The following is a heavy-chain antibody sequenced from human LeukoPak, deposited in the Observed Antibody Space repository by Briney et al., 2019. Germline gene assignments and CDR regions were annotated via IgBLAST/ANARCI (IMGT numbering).Heavy chain of an antibody. V-gene: IGHV1-2*02. CDR1: GYTFTGYN. J-gene: IGHJ4*02. D-gene: IGHD3-10*01. CDR3: ARTSSPTMEGGVIIGPYYFDD. CDR2: INPNSGGT. Sequence: ASVKVSCKASGYTFTGYNMYWVRQAPGQGLEWMGWINPNSGGTNSAQKFQGRVTMTRDTSISTAYMELSRLRSDDTAVYHWARTSSPTMEGGVIIGPYYFDDWGQGTLVTVSS.